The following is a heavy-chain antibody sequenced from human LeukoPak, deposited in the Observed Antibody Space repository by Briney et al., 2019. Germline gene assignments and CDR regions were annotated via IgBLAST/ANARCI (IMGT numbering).Heavy chain of an antibody. J-gene: IGHJ6*03. D-gene: IGHD3-3*01. CDR3: AKTHTIFGVVVYMDV. Sequence: TSETLSLTCAVYGGSFSGYYWRWIRQPPGKGLEWVGEINHSGSTNYNPSLKSRVTISVDTSKNQFSLKLSSVTAADTAVYYCAKTHTIFGVVVYMDVWGKGTTVTVSS. CDR1: GGSFSGYY. CDR2: INHSGST. V-gene: IGHV4-34*01.